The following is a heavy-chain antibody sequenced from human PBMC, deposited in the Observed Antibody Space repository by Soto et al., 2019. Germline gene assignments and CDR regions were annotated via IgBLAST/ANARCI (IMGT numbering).Heavy chain of an antibody. CDR2: IYYSGST. D-gene: IGHD3-16*01. J-gene: IGHJ1*01. V-gene: IGHV4-59*01. CDR1: GGSISSYY. CDR3: ARERRRGDFQH. Sequence: QVQLQESGPGLVKPSETLSLTCTVSGGSISSYYWSWIRQPPGKGLEWIGYIYYSGSTNYNPSLKSRVTISVDTSKNQFSLKLSSVTAADTAVYYCARERRRGDFQHWGQGTLVTVSS.